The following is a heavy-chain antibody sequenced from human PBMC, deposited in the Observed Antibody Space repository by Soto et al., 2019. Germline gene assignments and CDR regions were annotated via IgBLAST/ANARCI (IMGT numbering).Heavy chain of an antibody. CDR3: ARDEYGNSPFDY. CDR1: GYTFTGYY. V-gene: IGHV1-2*02. J-gene: IGHJ4*02. Sequence: ASVKISCKASGYTFTGYYMHWVRQAPGQGLEWMGWINPNNGGTDYAQKFQGRVTMTRDTSISTAYMELSRLRSDDTAVYYCARDEYGNSPFDYWGEGTPVTVSP. D-gene: IGHD1-1*01. CDR2: INPNNGGT.